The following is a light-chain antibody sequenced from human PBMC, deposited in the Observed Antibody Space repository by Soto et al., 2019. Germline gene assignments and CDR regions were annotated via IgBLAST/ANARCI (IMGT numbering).Light chain of an antibody. CDR3: SSYTSSSTSRV. CDR1: SSDVGGYNY. Sequence: QSVLTQPASVSGSPGQSITISCTGTSSDVGGYNYVSWYQQHPGKAPKLMIYEVSNRPSGVSNRLSGSKSGNTASLTISGLQAEDEADYYCSSYTSSSTSRVFGTGTKVTVL. V-gene: IGLV2-14*01. J-gene: IGLJ1*01. CDR2: EVS.